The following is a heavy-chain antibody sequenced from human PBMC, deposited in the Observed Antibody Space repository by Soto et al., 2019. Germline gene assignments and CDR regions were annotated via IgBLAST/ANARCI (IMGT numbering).Heavy chain of an antibody. CDR3: ARLVIGRRKTTLVRGPNWFDP. V-gene: IGHV4-39*01. CDR1: GGSISSSSYY. J-gene: IGHJ5*02. Sequence: SETLSLTCTVSGGSISSSSYYWGWIRQPPGKGLEWIGSIYYSGSTYYNPSLKSRVTISVDTSKNQFSLKLSSVTAADTAVYYCARLVIGRRKTTLVRGPNWFDPWGQGTLVTVSS. CDR2: IYYSGST. D-gene: IGHD3-10*01.